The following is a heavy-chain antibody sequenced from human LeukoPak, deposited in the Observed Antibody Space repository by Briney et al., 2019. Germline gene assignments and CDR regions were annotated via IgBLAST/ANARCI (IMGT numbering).Heavy chain of an antibody. J-gene: IGHJ5*02. CDR2: IWYDGSKK. V-gene: IGHV3-33*01. CDR3: ARGVGYCSSTSCYWWFDP. D-gene: IGHD2-2*01. CDR1: GFTFRSYG. Sequence: GRSLRLSCAASGFTFRSYGMHWVRQAPGKGLDWVAVIWYDGSKKYYADSVKGRFTISRDNFKNTLYLQMNSLRAEDTAVYYCARGVGYCSSTSCYWWFDPWGQGTLVTVSS.